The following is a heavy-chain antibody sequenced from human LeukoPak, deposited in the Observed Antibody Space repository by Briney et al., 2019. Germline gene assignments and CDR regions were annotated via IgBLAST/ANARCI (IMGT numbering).Heavy chain of an antibody. D-gene: IGHD3-22*01. CDR2: IYSGGST. J-gene: IGHJ4*02. CDR3: ARRTKPSYSPYDSSGAFDY. V-gene: IGHV3-66*01. Sequence: GGSLRLSCAASGFTVSSNYMSWVRQAPGKGLEWVSVIYSGGSTYYADSVKGRFTISRDNSKNTLYLQMNSLRAEDTAVYYCARRTKPSYSPYDSSGAFDYWGKGTLSPSPQ. CDR1: GFTVSSNY.